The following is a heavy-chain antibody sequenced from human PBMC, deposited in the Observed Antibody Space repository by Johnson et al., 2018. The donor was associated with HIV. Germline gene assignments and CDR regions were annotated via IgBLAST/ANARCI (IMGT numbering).Heavy chain of an antibody. CDR1: GFTFSDYY. CDR3: ARGGDMVLVVYARGQDAFDI. D-gene: IGHD2-8*02. V-gene: IGHV3-11*04. CDR2: ISSSGSTI. Sequence: QVQLVESGGGLVKPGGSLRLSCAASGFTFSDYYMSWIRQAPGKGLEWVSYISSSGSTIYYADSVKGRFTISRDNAKNTLYLQMNSLRAEDTAVYYCARGGDMVLVVYARGQDAFDIWGQGTMVTVSS. J-gene: IGHJ3*02.